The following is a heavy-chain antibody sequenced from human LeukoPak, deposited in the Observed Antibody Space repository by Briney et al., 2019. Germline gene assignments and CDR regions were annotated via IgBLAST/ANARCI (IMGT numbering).Heavy chain of an antibody. V-gene: IGHV4-59*01. Sequence: PSETLSLTCTVSAGSLSSYYWSWIRQPPGKGLEWIGYIYYSGSTNYNPSLKSRVTISVDTSKNQFSLKLSSVTAADTAVYYCARVLTGGSSWYHYYYGMDVWGQGTTVTVSS. CDR2: IYYSGST. D-gene: IGHD6-13*01. CDR3: ARVLTGGSSWYHYYYGMDV. CDR1: AGSLSSYY. J-gene: IGHJ6*02.